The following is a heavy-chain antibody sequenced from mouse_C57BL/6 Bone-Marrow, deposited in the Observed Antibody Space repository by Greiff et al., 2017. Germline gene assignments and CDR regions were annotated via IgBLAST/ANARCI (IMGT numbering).Heavy chain of an antibody. V-gene: IGHV5-17*01. CDR1: GFTFSDYG. Sequence: EVQGVESGGGLVKPGGSLKLSCAASGFTFSDYGMHWVRQAPEKGLEWVAYISSGSSTIYYADTVKGRFTISRDNAKNTLFLQMTSLRSEDTAMYYCASLYYYGSPYYYAMDYWGQGTSVTVSS. D-gene: IGHD1-1*01. J-gene: IGHJ4*01. CDR3: ASLYYYGSPYYYAMDY. CDR2: ISSGSSTI.